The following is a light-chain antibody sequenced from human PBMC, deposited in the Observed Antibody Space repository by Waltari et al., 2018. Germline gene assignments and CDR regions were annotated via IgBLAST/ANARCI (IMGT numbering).Light chain of an antibody. Sequence: SYELTQPPSVPVSLGQMARITCSGEALPKKYAYWYQQKPGQFPVLVIYTDSERPSGIPERFAGFSSGRRVTLSTLGAQGVDEAAHYRLLADSSGTYPGVMGGGAKLPVL. J-gene: IGLJ3*02. CDR1: ALPKKY. V-gene: IGLV3-16*01. CDR2: TDS. CDR3: LLADSSGTYPGV.